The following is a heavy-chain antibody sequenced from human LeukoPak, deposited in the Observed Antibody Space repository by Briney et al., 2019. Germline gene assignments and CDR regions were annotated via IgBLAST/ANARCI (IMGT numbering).Heavy chain of an antibody. D-gene: IGHD2-15*01. Sequence: GGSLRLSCAASGFTFSSYGMHWVRQAPGKGLEWVAFIRYDGSNKYYADSVKGRFTISRDNSKNALYLQMNSLRAEDTAVYYCAKDGYCSGGSCYSDYYYYYMDVWGKGTTVTISS. V-gene: IGHV3-30*02. CDR1: GFTFSSYG. J-gene: IGHJ6*03. CDR2: IRYDGSNK. CDR3: AKDGYCSGGSCYSDYYYYYMDV.